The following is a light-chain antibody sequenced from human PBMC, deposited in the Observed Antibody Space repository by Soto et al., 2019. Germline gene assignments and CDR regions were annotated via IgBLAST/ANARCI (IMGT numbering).Light chain of an antibody. CDR1: QGLLYSSNNENY. J-gene: IGKJ1*01. CDR2: WAS. Sequence: DIVMTQSPDSLAVSLGERATINCKSSQGLLYSSNNENYLAWYQQKPGQPPKLLIYWASTRESGVPDRFSGSGSGTDFTLTISSLQAEDVAVYYCQQHYSTPETFGQGTKVEIK. CDR3: QQHYSTPET. V-gene: IGKV4-1*01.